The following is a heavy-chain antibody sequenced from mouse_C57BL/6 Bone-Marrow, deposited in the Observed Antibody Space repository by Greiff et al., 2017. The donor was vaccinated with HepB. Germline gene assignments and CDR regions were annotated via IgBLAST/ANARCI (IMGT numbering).Heavy chain of an antibody. J-gene: IGHJ3*01. Sequence: QVQLKESGAELVKPGASVKMSCKASGYTFTTYPIEWMKQNHGKSLEWIGNFHPYNDDTKYNEKFKGKATLTVEKSSSTGYLELSRLTSDDSAVYYCARKGYYGRAWFAYWGQGTLVTVSA. CDR1: GYTFTTYP. V-gene: IGHV1-47*01. D-gene: IGHD1-1*01. CDR3: ARKGYYGRAWFAY. CDR2: FHPYNDDT.